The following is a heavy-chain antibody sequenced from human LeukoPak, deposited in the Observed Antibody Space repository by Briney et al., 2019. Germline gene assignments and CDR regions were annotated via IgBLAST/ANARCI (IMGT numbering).Heavy chain of an antibody. Sequence: SETLSLTCTVSGGSITSSSYYWGWIRQPPGKGLEWIGSIYYSGSTYYNPSLKSRVTISVDTSKNQFSLKLSSVTAADTAVYYCVRVRGVIIRGGRYNWFDPWGQGTLVTVSS. D-gene: IGHD3-10*01. CDR3: VRVRGVIIRGGRYNWFDP. CDR2: IYYSGST. CDR1: GGSITSSSYY. V-gene: IGHV4-39*07. J-gene: IGHJ5*02.